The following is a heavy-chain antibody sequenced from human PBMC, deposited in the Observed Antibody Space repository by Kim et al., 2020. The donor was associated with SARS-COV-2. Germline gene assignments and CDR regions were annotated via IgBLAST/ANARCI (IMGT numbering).Heavy chain of an antibody. D-gene: IGHD4-17*01. CDR2: T. V-gene: IGHV3-11*05. Sequence: TNYADSMKGRFTISRDNAKSSLYLQMNSLRAEDTAVYYCARDLYGDQLYYWGQGILVTVSS. J-gene: IGHJ4*02. CDR3: ARDLYGDQLYY.